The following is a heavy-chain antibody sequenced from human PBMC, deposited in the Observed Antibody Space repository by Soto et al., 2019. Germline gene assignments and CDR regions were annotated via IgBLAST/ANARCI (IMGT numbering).Heavy chain of an antibody. CDR3: AREEAISSSFEY. D-gene: IGHD6-6*01. Sequence: QVQLVQSGAEVKKPGASVKVSCKASGYTFTSYYMHWVRQAPGQGLEWMAIINPTDGSTRYAQKFQGRVSVTRDTSTSTVDMDLSSLRSEDTAVYYCAREEAISSSFEYWGQGTLVTVSS. CDR1: GYTFTSYY. CDR2: INPTDGST. J-gene: IGHJ4*02. V-gene: IGHV1-46*01.